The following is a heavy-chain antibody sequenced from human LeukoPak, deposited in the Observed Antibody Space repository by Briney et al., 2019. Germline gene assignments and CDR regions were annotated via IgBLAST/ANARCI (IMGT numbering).Heavy chain of an antibody. CDR3: ARDALAGYSSSTRCYDY. CDR1: GDSVSSNSAA. Sequence: SQTLSLTCAISGDSVSSNSAAWNWIRQSPSRGLEWLGRTYYRSKWYNDYAVSVKSRITINPDTSKNQFSLQLNSVTPEDTAVYCCARDALAGYSSSTRCYDYWGQGTLVTVSS. J-gene: IGHJ4*02. D-gene: IGHD6-13*01. V-gene: IGHV6-1*01. CDR2: TYYRSKWYN.